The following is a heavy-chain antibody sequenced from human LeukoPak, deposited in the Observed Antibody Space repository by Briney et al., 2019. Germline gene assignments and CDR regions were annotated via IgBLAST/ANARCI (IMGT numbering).Heavy chain of an antibody. D-gene: IGHD2-21*02. V-gene: IGHV4-59*08. J-gene: IGHJ5*02. CDR3: ARLQVHCGGDCYTRWFDP. CDR2: IYYSGST. Sequence: PETKTLTCTVSGGSVSSYYWSWIRQPPGKGLEWIAYIYYSGSTKYNPSLKSRVTISLDRSKNQFSLKLRSVTAADTAVYYCARLQVHCGGDCYTRWFDPWGQGTLV. CDR1: GGSVSSYY.